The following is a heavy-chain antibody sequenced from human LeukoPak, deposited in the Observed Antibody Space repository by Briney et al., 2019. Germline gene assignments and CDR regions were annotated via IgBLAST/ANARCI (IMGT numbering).Heavy chain of an antibody. CDR3: ARDSNGPAF. D-gene: IGHD3-22*01. CDR2: VSRSGGTT. Sequence: GGSLRLSCAGSGFTFSSCAISWVRQAPGKGLEWVSVVSRSGGTTYYADSVKGRFTVSRDNSMNTVFLQMNSLRADDTAVYYCARDSNGPAFWGQGTLVTVSS. V-gene: IGHV3-23*01. J-gene: IGHJ4*02. CDR1: GFTFSSCA.